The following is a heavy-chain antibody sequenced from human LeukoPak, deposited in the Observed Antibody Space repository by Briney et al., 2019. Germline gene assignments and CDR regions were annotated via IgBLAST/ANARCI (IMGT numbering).Heavy chain of an antibody. V-gene: IGHV3-11*01. D-gene: IGHD5-12*01. CDR2: IRSIGSNI. Sequence: PGRSLRLSCAASGFTFSDYYMSWVRQAPGKWLEWVSYIRSIGSNIYYADSVKGRFTISRDNAKNSLYLQMNSLRAEDTAVYYCARDPGGYAGGDYWGQGTLVTVSS. CDR3: ARDPGGYAGGDY. CDR1: GFTFSDYY. J-gene: IGHJ4*02.